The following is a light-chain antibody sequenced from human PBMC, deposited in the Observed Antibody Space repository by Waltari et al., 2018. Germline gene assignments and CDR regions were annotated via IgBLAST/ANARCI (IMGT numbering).Light chain of an antibody. CDR1: QGITNW. Sequence: DIQMTQSPSSLSASVGDRVTITCRASQGITNWLAWYQQKPGKAPKLLIYRASNLETGVPSRFSGSGSGTDCTLTISSLQPEDIATYYCQQHDNSPLTFGGGTKVEIK. CDR3: QQHDNSPLT. CDR2: RAS. J-gene: IGKJ4*01. V-gene: IGKV1-33*01.